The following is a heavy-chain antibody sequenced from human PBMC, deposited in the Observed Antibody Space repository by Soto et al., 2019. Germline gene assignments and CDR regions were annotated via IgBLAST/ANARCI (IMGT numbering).Heavy chain of an antibody. J-gene: IGHJ4*02. Sequence: GGSLRLSCAASGFTFRSYAMSWVRQAPGKGLEWVSAISGSGGSTYYADSVKGRFTISRDNSKNTLYLQMNSLRAEDTAVYYCAKDDPLRLSGRYDYVWGSYLPTYFDYWGQGTLVTVSS. CDR1: GFTFRSYA. CDR2: ISGSGGST. CDR3: AKDDPLRLSGRYDYVWGSYLPTYFDY. V-gene: IGHV3-23*01. D-gene: IGHD3-16*02.